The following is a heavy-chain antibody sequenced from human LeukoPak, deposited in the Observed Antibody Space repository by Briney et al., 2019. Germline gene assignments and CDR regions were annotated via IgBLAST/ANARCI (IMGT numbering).Heavy chain of an antibody. CDR2: FYYGGST. V-gene: IGHV4-39*01. CDR3: ARGRGSSTSYNP. D-gene: IGHD2-2*01. Sequence: SETLSLTCTVSGGSISSSSYYWGWIRQPPGKGLEWIGSFYYGGSTYNNPSLMSRVTISVDTSKNQFSLKLSSVTAADTAVYYCARGRGSSTSYNPWGQGTLVTVSS. CDR1: GGSISSSSYY. J-gene: IGHJ5*02.